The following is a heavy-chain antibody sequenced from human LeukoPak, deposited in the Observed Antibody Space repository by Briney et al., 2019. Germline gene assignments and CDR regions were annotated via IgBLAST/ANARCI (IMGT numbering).Heavy chain of an antibody. V-gene: IGHV3-7*01. CDR2: IKQDGSEK. CDR3: ARESYDILTGYVDY. Sequence: GGSLRLSCAASGFTFSSYWMTWVRQAPGKGLEWVANIKQDGSEKYYVDSVKGRFTISRDNAKSSLYLQMNSLRAEDTAVYYCARESYDILTGYVDYWGQGTLVTVSS. D-gene: IGHD3-9*01. CDR1: GFTFSSYW. J-gene: IGHJ4*02.